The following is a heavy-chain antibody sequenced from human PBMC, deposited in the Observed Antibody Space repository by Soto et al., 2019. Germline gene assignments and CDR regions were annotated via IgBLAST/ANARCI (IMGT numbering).Heavy chain of an antibody. J-gene: IGHJ4*02. D-gene: IGHD1-20*01. Sequence: EVQLVESGGGLVKPGGSLRLSCAASGFAFSSYSMNWVRQAPGKGLEWVSSISSTGTFIYYGDSVKGRFTVSRDNAQSSLYLQMSSLRAEDSAMYYCARWYTGINDSERAGIDYWGQGTLVTVSS. CDR1: GFAFSSYS. CDR3: ARWYTGINDSERAGIDY. CDR2: ISSTGTFI. V-gene: IGHV3-21*04.